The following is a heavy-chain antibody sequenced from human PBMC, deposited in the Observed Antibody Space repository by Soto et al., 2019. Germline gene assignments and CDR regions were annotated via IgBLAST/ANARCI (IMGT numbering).Heavy chain of an antibody. CDR1: GFTFSTYW. CDR2: INSDGSST. J-gene: IGHJ6*02. CDR3: ARESSYYYGMDV. Sequence: GGSLRLSCAASGFTFSTYWIHWVRQAPGKGLVWVSRINSDGSSTSYADSVKGRFTISRDNAKNTLYLQMNSLRADATAVYHCARESSYYYGMDVWGQGTTVTVSS. D-gene: IGHD1-26*01. V-gene: IGHV3-74*01.